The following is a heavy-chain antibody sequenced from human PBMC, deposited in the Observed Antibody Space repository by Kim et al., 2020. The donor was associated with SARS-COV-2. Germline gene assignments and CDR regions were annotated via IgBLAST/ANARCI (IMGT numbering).Heavy chain of an antibody. Sequence: SETLSHTCTVSGGSISSGGYYWSWIRQHPGKGLEWIGYIYYSGSTYYNPSLKRRVTISVDTSKNQFSLKLSSVTAADTAVYYCARGASITIFGVVILGGAFDPWGQGTLVTVSS. CDR2: IYYSGST. D-gene: IGHD3-3*01. CDR3: ARGASITIFGVVILGGAFDP. J-gene: IGHJ5*02. V-gene: IGHV4-31*03. CDR1: GGSISSGGYY.